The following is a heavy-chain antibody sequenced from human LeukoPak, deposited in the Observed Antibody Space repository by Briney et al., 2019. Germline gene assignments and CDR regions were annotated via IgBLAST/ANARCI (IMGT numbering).Heavy chain of an antibody. D-gene: IGHD3-10*01. J-gene: IGHJ4*02. V-gene: IGHV3-23*01. CDR1: GFTFSSYA. CDR2: IGGSGASI. CDR3: ARKAGYYYGSGDF. Sequence: GGSLRLSCAASGFTFSSYAMNWVRQAPGKGLEWVSAIGGSGASIYYADSVKGRFTISRDNSKNTLYLQMNSLRAEDTAVYYCARKAGYYYGSGDFWGQGTLVTVSS.